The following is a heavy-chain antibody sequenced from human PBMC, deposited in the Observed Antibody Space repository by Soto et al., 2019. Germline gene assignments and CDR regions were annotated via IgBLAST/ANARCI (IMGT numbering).Heavy chain of an antibody. CDR3: AKAYYDSSGYTQPHDAFDI. D-gene: IGHD3-22*01. J-gene: IGHJ3*02. Sequence: GGSLRLSCAASGFTFSGYAMSWVRQAPGKGLEWVSAISGSGGSTYYADSVKGRFTISRDNSKNTLYLQMNSLRAEDTAVYYCAKAYYDSSGYTQPHDAFDIWGQGTMVT. CDR1: GFTFSGYA. CDR2: ISGSGGST. V-gene: IGHV3-23*01.